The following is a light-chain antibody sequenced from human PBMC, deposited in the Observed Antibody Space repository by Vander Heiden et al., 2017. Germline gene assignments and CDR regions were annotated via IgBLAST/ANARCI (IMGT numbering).Light chain of an antibody. CDR3: AAWDDSLSGPV. J-gene: IGLJ3*02. V-gene: IGLV1-47*01. Sequence: SVLTPPPSASRTPGQRVTISCSGSSCNIGSNYVCWYQQLPGKATKLLSYRNNKRPSGVPDRFSGSKSGSSAALAISGLRSEDEADYYCAAWDDSLSGPVFGGGTKLTVL. CDR2: RNN. CDR1: SCNIGSNY.